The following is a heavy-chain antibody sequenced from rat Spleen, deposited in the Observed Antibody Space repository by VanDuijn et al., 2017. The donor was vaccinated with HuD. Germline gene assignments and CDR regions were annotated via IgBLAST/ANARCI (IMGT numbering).Heavy chain of an antibody. Sequence: EVQLVESGGGLVQPGRSLKLSCTASGLSFSNYDMAWVRQAPKKGLEWVAYISYDGGSTYYPDSVKGRFTISRDNAKSTLYLQMNSLRSEDTATYYCTRGSTGPDYWGQGVMVTVSS. CDR1: GLSFSNYD. CDR3: TRGSTGPDY. J-gene: IGHJ2*01. CDR2: ISYDGGST. V-gene: IGHV5-20*01. D-gene: IGHD5-1*01.